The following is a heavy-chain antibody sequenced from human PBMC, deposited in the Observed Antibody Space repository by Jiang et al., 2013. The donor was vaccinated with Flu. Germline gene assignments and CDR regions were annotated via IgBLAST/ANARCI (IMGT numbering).Heavy chain of an antibody. J-gene: IGHJ4*02. Sequence: PGLVKPSETLSLTCTVSGGSISSYYWSWIRQPPGKGLEWIGYIYYSGSTNYNPSLKSRVTMSVDTSKNQFSLKLNSVTAADTAVYYCARQRRYFDWLVDYWGQGTLVTVSS. CDR3: ARQRRYFDWLVDY. CDR2: IYYSGST. V-gene: IGHV4-59*08. D-gene: IGHD3-9*01. CDR1: GGSISSYY.